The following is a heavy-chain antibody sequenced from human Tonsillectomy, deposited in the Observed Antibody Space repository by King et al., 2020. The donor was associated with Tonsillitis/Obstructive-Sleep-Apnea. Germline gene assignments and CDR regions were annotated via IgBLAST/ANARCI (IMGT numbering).Heavy chain of an antibody. D-gene: IGHD3-22*01. J-gene: IGHJ4*02. V-gene: IGHV4-39*01. CDR3: AGRYAVVVITFDY. CDR2: IYYSGST. Sequence: LQLQESGPGLVKPSETLSLTCTVSGGSISSSSYYWGWIRQPPGKGLEWIGSIYYSGSTYYNPSLKSRVTISVDTSKNQFSLKLSSVTAADTAVYYCAGRYAVVVITFDYWGQGTLVTVSS. CDR1: GGSISSSSYY.